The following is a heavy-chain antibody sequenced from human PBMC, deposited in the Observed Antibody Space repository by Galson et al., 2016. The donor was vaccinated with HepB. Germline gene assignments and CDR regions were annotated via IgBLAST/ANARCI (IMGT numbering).Heavy chain of an antibody. D-gene: IGHD2-21*01. CDR3: ARKKASVGHFDY. Sequence: ETLSLTCAVSNYSISNSDWWGWIRQPPGKGLEWIGYIRYSGSTYYNPSLASRVTLSVDTSKNQFSLKLISVTAVDTAVYYCARKKASVGHFDYWGQGTLVTASS. CDR2: IRYSGST. J-gene: IGHJ4*02. V-gene: IGHV4-28*01. CDR1: NYSISNSDW.